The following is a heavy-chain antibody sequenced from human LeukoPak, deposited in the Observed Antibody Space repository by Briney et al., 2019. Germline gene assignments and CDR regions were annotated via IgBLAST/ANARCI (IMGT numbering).Heavy chain of an antibody. CDR3: ARGGGYSSSHIPFDY. CDR1: GGSISTYY. J-gene: IGHJ4*02. D-gene: IGHD6-6*01. CDR2: IYSTGST. V-gene: IGHV4-4*07. Sequence: PSETLSLTCTVSGGSISTYYWSWIRQPAGKGLEWIGHIYSTGSTNYNPSLKSRVSMSVDTSKNQFSLKLSSVTAADTAVYYCARGGGYSSSHIPFDYWGQGTLVTVSS.